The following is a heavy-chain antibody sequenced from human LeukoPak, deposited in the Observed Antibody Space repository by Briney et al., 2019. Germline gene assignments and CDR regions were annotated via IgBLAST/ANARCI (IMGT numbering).Heavy chain of an antibody. Sequence: ASETLSLTCTVSGGSISSSGFYWGWIRQPPGKGLEWIGNIYYSGSTYYNPSLKSRVTISADTSQNQFSLKLSSVTAADTAVYYCASRKLGNDYWGQGTLVTVSS. D-gene: IGHD7-27*01. J-gene: IGHJ4*02. CDR1: GGSISSSGFY. CDR2: IYYSGST. V-gene: IGHV4-39*07. CDR3: ASRKLGNDY.